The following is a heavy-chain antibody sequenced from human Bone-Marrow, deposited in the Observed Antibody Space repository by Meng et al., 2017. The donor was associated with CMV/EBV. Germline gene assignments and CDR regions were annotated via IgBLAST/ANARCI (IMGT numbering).Heavy chain of an antibody. CDR1: GYTFTSYY. CDR2: INPSGGST. D-gene: IGHD4-17*01. Sequence: ASVKVSCKASGYTFTSYYMHWVRQAPGQGLEWMGIINPSGGSTSYAQKFQGRVTMTRDTSTSTVYMELSSLRSEDTAVYYCARDYGDYSPYYYYYGMDGWGQGTTVTVSS. CDR3: ARDYGDYSPYYYYYGMDG. J-gene: IGHJ6*01. V-gene: IGHV1-46*01.